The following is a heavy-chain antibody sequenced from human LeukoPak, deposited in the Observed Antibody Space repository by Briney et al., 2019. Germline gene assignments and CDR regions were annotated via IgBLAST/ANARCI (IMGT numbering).Heavy chain of an antibody. V-gene: IGHV3-53*01. CDR1: GFTVSSNY. CDR2: IYSGGST. CDR3: ARADTTMVPSKFDP. Sequence: GGSLRLSCAASGFTVSSNYMSWVRQAPGKGLEWVSVIYSGGSTYYADSVKGRFTISRDNSKNTLYLQMNSLRAEDTAVYYCARADTTMVPSKFDPWGQGYLVTVSS. D-gene: IGHD5-18*01. J-gene: IGHJ5*02.